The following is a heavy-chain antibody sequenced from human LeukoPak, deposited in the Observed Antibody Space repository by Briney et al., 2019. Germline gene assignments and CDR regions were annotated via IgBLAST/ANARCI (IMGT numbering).Heavy chain of an antibody. CDR1: GGSISSSNW. Sequence: SSETLSLTCAVSGGSISSSNWWSWVRQPPGKGLEWIGEIYHSGSTNYNPSLKSRVTISVDTSKNQFSLKLSSVTAADTAVYYCARRAAIGPLKLRQYYFDYWGQGTLVTVSS. V-gene: IGHV4-4*02. CDR3: ARRAAIGPLKLRQYYFDY. J-gene: IGHJ4*02. CDR2: IYHSGST. D-gene: IGHD3-16*01.